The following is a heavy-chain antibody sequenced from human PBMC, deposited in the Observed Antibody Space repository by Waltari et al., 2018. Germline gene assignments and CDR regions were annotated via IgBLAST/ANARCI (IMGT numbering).Heavy chain of an antibody. Sequence: QVLLVESGRGVVQPGGSLRLSCATSGFPFSSYGMHWVRQAPGKGLEWVAVIGYDGSLKYYADSVKGRFTISRDTSKNTVYLEMNSLRVEDTALYYCVKSMTVTTGSLDSWGQGTPVSVSS. CDR3: VKSMTVTTGSLDS. D-gene: IGHD4-17*01. CDR2: IGYDGSLK. V-gene: IGHV3-33*06. CDR1: GFPFSSYG. J-gene: IGHJ4*02.